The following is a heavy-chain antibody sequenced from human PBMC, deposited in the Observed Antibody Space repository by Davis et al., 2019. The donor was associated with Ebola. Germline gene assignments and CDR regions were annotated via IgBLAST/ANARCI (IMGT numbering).Heavy chain of an antibody. Sequence: SVKVSCKASGGTFSSYAISWVRQAPGQGLEWMGGIIPIFGTANYAQKFQGRVTITADESTSTAYMELSSLRSEDTAVYYCARDRGGYCSSTSCYGAFDIWGQGTMVTVSS. D-gene: IGHD2-2*01. J-gene: IGHJ3*02. CDR1: GGTFSSYA. CDR3: ARDRGGYCSSTSCYGAFDI. CDR2: IIPIFGTA. V-gene: IGHV1-69*13.